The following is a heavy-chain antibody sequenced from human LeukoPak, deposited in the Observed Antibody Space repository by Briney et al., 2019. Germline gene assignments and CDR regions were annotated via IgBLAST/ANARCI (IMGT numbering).Heavy chain of an antibody. D-gene: IGHD3-9*01. CDR3: AKVLSLRYFDWVLYADC. CDR1: GFIFSNYE. CDR2: ISSSGSTI. Sequence: GGSLRLSCAASGFIFSNYEMNWVRQAPGKGLEWVSYISSSGSTIYYADSVKGRFTISRDNAKNSLYLQMNSLRAEDTAVYYCAKVLSLRYFDWVLYADCWGQGTLVTVSS. J-gene: IGHJ4*02. V-gene: IGHV3-48*03.